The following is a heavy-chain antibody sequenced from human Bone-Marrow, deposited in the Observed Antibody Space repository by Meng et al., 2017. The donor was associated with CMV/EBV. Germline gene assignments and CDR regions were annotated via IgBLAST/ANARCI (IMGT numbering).Heavy chain of an antibody. Sequence: GESRKIACAASGFTFSSYAMSWVRQAPGKGLEWVSAISGSGGSTYYADSVKGRFTISRDNSKNTLYLQMNSLRAEDTAVYYCAKDLAASSCSSTSCSPDYYYGMDVWGQGTTVTVSS. CDR2: ISGSGGST. CDR1: GFTFSSYA. CDR3: AKDLAASSCSSTSCSPDYYYGMDV. J-gene: IGHJ6*02. D-gene: IGHD2-2*01. V-gene: IGHV3-23*01.